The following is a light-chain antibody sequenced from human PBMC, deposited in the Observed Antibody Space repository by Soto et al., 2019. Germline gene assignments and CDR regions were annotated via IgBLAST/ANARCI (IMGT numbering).Light chain of an antibody. CDR2: AAS. Sequence: DIPMTQSPSSLSAFVGDSVTFTCRASQSISNYLAWYHQKPGKVPKLLVYAASTLQSGVPSRFSGSGSGTEFTLTIRSLQPEDVGTYYCQHYHSPPFTFGPGTKLEIK. J-gene: IGKJ3*01. CDR1: QSISNY. CDR3: QHYHSPPFT. V-gene: IGKV1-27*01.